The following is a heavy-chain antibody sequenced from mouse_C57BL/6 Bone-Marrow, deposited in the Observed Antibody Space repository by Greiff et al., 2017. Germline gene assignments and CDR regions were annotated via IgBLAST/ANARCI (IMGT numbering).Heavy chain of an antibody. V-gene: IGHV1-76*01. D-gene: IGHD1-1*01. Sequence: QVQLQQSGAELVRPGASVKLSCKASGYTFTDYYINWVKQRPGQGLEWIARIYPGSGNTYYNEKFKGKATLTAEKSSSTAYMQLSSLTSEDSAVYFGNYYYGSSPYYFDYWGQGTTLTVSS. CDR3: NYYYGSSPYYFDY. J-gene: IGHJ2*01. CDR1: GYTFTDYY. CDR2: IYPGSGNT.